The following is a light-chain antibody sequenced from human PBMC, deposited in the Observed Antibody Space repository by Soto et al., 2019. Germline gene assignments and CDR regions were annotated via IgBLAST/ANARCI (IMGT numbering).Light chain of an antibody. CDR2: GAS. CDR3: QQYNNWPPTWT. J-gene: IGKJ1*01. V-gene: IGKV3-15*01. Sequence: EIVMTQSPATLSVSPGERATLSCRASQRVSSNLAWYQPKPGQAPRLLIYGASTRATGIPARFSGSGSGTEFTLTISSLQSEDFAVYYCQQYNNWPPTWTFGQGTKVEIK. CDR1: QRVSSN.